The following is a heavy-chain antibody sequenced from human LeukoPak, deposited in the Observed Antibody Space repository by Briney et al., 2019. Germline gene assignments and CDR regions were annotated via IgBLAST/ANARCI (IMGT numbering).Heavy chain of an antibody. Sequence: KPSETLSLTCSVSGDSISSSSSYWGWIRQPPGKGLEWIGSIYYSGSTYYNTSLKSRVTISVDTSKNQFSLKLSSVTAADTAVYYCARGNREYYDFWSGGLSYYYYYYMDVWGKGTTVTVSS. CDR3: ARGNREYYDFWSGGLSYYYYYYMDV. D-gene: IGHD3-3*01. V-gene: IGHV4-39*07. CDR1: GDSISSSSSY. J-gene: IGHJ6*03. CDR2: IYYSGST.